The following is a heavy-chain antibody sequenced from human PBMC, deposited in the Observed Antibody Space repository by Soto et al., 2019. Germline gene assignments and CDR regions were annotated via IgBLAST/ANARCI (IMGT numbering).Heavy chain of an antibody. CDR3: ARITIFDPISNYYYYGMDV. Sequence: QVQLQESGPGLVKPSQTLSLTCTVSGGSISSGGYYWSWIRQHPGKGLEWIGYIYYSGSTYYNPSLKSRVTISVDTSQNLFSLKLSSVTAADTAVYYCARITIFDPISNYYYYGMDVWGQGTTVTVSS. D-gene: IGHD3-3*01. V-gene: IGHV4-31*03. CDR1: GGSISSGGYY. J-gene: IGHJ6*02. CDR2: IYYSGST.